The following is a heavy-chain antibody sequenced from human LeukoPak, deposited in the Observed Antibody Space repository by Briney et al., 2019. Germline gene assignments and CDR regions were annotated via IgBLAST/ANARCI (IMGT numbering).Heavy chain of an antibody. V-gene: IGHV3-21*01. D-gene: IGHD3-3*01. CDR2: ISSSSSYM. Sequence: PGGSLRLSCAASGFTFSSYSMNWVRQAPGKGLEWVSSISSSSSYMYYADSVKGRFTISRDNAKNSLYLQMNSMRDEDTAVYYCARGVVRRSYYYYYMDVWGKGTTVTVSS. CDR1: GFTFSSYS. CDR3: ARGVVRRSYYYYYMDV. J-gene: IGHJ6*03.